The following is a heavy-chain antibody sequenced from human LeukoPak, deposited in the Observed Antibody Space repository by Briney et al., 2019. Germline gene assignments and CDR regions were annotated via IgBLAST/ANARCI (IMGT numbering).Heavy chain of an antibody. V-gene: IGHV3-30*02. J-gene: IGHJ4*02. CDR3: AKDRRGLVGALLDY. Sequence: PGGSLRLSCAASGFTFSSYGMHWVRQAPGKGLEWVAFIRYDGSNKYYADSVKGRFTISRDNSKNTLCLQMNSLRAEDTAVYYCAKDRRGLVGALLDYWGQGTLVTVSS. CDR1: GFTFSSYG. D-gene: IGHD1-26*01. CDR2: IRYDGSNK.